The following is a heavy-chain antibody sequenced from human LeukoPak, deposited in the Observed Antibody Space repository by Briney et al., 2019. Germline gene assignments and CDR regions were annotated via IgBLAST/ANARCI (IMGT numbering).Heavy chain of an antibody. D-gene: IGHD2-2*01. CDR1: GFTFSSYG. V-gene: IGHV3-30*02. CDR3: AKLYCSSTSCYKRNNWFDP. CDR2: IRYDGSNK. J-gene: IGHJ5*02. Sequence: GGSLRLSCAASGFTFSSYGMHWVRQAPGKGLEWVAFIRYDGSNKYYADSVKGRFTISRDNSKNTLYLQMNGLRAEDTAVYYCAKLYCSSTSCYKRNNWFDPWGQGTLVTVSS.